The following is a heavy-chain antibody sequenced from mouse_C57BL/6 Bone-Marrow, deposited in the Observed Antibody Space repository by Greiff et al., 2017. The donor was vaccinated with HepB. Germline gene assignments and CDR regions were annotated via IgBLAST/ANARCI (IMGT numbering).Heavy chain of an antibody. CDR1: GYTFPSYW. V-gene: IGHV1-72*01. CDR3: ARIRYGYDGAMDY. CDR2: IDPKSGGT. J-gene: IGHJ4*01. Sequence: QVQLQQPGAELVKPGASVKLSCKASGYTFPSYWLPWVKRRPGRGLEWMGRIDPKSGGTKYNEKFKSKATLTVDKPSSTAYMQLSSLTSEDSAVYYCARIRYGYDGAMDYWGQGTSVTVSS. D-gene: IGHD2-2*01.